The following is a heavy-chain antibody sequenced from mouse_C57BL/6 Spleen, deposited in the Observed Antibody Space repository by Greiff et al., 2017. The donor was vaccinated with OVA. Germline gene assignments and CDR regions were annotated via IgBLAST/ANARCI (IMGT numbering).Heavy chain of an antibody. CDR3: ARYRAAQAYGYYFDY. V-gene: IGHV3-8*01. CDR2: ISYSGST. J-gene: IGHJ2*01. Sequence: EVMLVESGPGLAKPSQTLSLTCSVTGYSITSDYWNWIRKFPGNKLEYMGYISYSGSTYYNPSLKSRISITRDTSKNQYYLQLNSVTTEDTATYYCARYRAAQAYGYYFDYWGQGTTLTVSS. D-gene: IGHD3-2*02. CDR1: GYSITSDY.